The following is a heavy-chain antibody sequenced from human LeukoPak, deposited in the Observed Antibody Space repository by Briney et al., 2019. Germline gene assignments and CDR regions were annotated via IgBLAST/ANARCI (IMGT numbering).Heavy chain of an antibody. V-gene: IGHV3-21*05. CDR2: ISGSSDFI. Sequence: GGSLRLSCAVSGLTFSTYSINWVRQAPGKGLEWVSYISGSSDFIYYAEYVKGRFTISRDNAKKSAYLQMNSLRVEDTAVYYCAIVATGWGQGTLVTVSS. CDR1: GLTFSTYS. CDR3: AIVATG. J-gene: IGHJ4*02. D-gene: IGHD4-17*01.